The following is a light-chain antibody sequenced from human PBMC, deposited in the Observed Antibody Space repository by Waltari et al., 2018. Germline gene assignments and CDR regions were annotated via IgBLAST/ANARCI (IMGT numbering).Light chain of an antibody. Sequence: ETVLPQSPGTVSLSPGERATLSCRASQSISSSFLAWYQQKPGQAPRLLIYGASTRATGIPDRFSGSGSGTDFTLTISHLEPEDFAFYFCQHRDNWLFTFGPGTKVEIK. V-gene: IGKV3D-20*02. CDR2: GAS. J-gene: IGKJ3*01. CDR1: QSISSSF. CDR3: QHRDNWLFT.